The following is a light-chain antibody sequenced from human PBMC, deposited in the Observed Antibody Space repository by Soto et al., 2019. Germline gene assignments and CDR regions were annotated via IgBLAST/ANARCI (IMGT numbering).Light chain of an antibody. Sequence: ASQSIHTSLAWYQQKSGKPPRLVIYDSTLRANGVPSRFSGSGSGTKFTLTISSLQPDDFATYYCQHYNDHSWAFGQGTKVDIK. CDR2: DST. V-gene: IGKV1-5*01. CDR1: QSIHTS. CDR3: QHYNDHSWA. J-gene: IGKJ1*01.